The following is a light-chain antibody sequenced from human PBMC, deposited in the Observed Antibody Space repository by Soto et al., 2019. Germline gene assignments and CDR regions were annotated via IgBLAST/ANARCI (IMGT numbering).Light chain of an antibody. J-gene: IGKJ4*01. Sequence: IQMTQSPSSLSASVGDRVTITCQARQDIRKYLNWYQQKPGKAPKLLIYDASSLETGVPSRFRGSGSGTDFPFTIASLQPENIATYVCQEYDSYPLTFGGGTKVDIK. CDR3: QEYDSYPLT. CDR1: QDIRKY. CDR2: DAS. V-gene: IGKV1-33*01.